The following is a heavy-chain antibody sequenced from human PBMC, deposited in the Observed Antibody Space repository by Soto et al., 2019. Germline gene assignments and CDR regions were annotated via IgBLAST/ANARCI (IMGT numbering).Heavy chain of an antibody. D-gene: IGHD6-6*01. Sequence: QVQLQESGPGLVKPSQTLSLTCTVSGGSISSGGYYWTWIRQHPGKGLEWIGYNYYSGITYYNPSLKRRVTISLDTSKKQFSLRLSFVTAADTAVYYCARGSSIAGLYYGMDVWGQGTTVTVSS. CDR2: NYYSGIT. J-gene: IGHJ6*02. CDR1: GGSISSGGYY. CDR3: ARGSSIAGLYYGMDV. V-gene: IGHV4-31*03.